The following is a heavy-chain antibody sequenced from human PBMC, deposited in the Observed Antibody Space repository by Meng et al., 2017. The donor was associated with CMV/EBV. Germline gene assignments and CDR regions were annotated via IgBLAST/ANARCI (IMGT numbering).Heavy chain of an antibody. J-gene: IGHJ4*02. CDR3: ARGGIAAAGPFDY. CDR1: GGSFSGYY. CDR2: INHSGST. D-gene: IGHD6-13*01. V-gene: IGHV4-34*01. Sequence: QGQLQRWGAGLWKPSGTRSRPCAVHGGSFSGYYWSWIRQPTGKGLEWIGEINHSGSTNYNPSLKSRVTISVDTSKNQFSLKLSSVTAADTAVYYCARGGIAAAGPFDYWGQGTLVTVSS.